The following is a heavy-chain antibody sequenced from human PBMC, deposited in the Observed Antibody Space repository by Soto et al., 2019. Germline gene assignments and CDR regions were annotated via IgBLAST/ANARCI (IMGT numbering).Heavy chain of an antibody. CDR3: ARGSKPGIAAAGTLSFDP. Sequence: GASVKVSCKASGYTFNSYGITWVRQAPGQGLEWMGWISAYNGNTNYAQKLQGRVTVTTDTSTSTAYMELRSLRSDDTAVYYCARGSKPGIAAAGTLSFDPWGQGTLVTVSS. J-gene: IGHJ5*02. CDR1: GYTFNSYG. V-gene: IGHV1-18*01. D-gene: IGHD6-13*01. CDR2: ISAYNGNT.